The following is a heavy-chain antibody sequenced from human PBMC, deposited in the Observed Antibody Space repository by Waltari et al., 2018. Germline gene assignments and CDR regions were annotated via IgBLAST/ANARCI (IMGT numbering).Heavy chain of an antibody. CDR1: GGSISSYY. J-gene: IGHJ4*02. V-gene: IGHV4-59*01. D-gene: IGHD5-12*01. CDR2: IYYSGST. Sequence: QVQLQESGPGLVKPSETLSLTCTVSGGSISSYYWSWIRQPPGKGLEWIWYIYYSGSTNYNPSLKSRVTISVDTSKNQFSLKLSSVTAADTAVYYCARARDGYNSIDYWGQGTLVTVSS. CDR3: ARARDGYNSIDY.